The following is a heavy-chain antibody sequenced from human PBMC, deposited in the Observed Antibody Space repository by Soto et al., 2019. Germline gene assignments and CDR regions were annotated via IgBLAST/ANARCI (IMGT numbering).Heavy chain of an antibody. J-gene: IGHJ5*02. D-gene: IGHD3-3*01. CDR2: IYYSGST. CDR3: ARDTIFGVANWFDP. V-gene: IGHV4-59*01. Sequence: QVQLQESGPGLVKPSETLSLTCTVSGGSISSYYWSWIRQPPGKGLEWIGYIYYSGSTNYNPSLRSRVTISVDTSKNQFSLKLSSVTAADTAVYYCARDTIFGVANWFDPLGQGTLVTVSS. CDR1: GGSISSYY.